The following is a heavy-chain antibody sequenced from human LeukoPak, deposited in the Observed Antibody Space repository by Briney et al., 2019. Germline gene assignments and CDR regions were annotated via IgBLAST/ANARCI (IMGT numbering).Heavy chain of an antibody. Sequence: GGSLRLSCAASGFTFSYYAMSWVRQAPGKGLEWVSVISGSGDSTDYADSVKGRFTISRDNAKNSLYLQMNSLRAEDTAVYYCASILLWFVYDYWGQGTLVTVSS. CDR1: GFTFSYYA. V-gene: IGHV3-23*01. CDR3: ASILLWFVYDY. CDR2: ISGSGDST. J-gene: IGHJ4*02. D-gene: IGHD3-10*01.